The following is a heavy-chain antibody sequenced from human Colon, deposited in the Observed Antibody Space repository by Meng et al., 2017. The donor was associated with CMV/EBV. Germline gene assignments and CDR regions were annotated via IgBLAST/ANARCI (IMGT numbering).Heavy chain of an antibody. V-gene: IGHV4-4*07. CDR3: ARAQYTYGYWIFDY. CDR2: IYPSGFP. Sequence: QGQLQEPGPGLGKPSETLSLSCTVSGGSISSYYWSWIRQPAGKGLEWIGRIYPSGFPKYKPSLESRVTMSADTSKNQISLKLTSVTAADTAVYYCARAQYTYGYWIFDYWGQGTLVTVSS. J-gene: IGHJ4*02. CDR1: GGSISSYY. D-gene: IGHD5-18*01.